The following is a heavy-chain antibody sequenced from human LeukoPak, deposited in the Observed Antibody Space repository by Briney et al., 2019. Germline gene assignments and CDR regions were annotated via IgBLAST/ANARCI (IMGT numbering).Heavy chain of an antibody. V-gene: IGHV3-33*08. CDR1: GFTFSSDG. CDR3: ARHTVTTPTSFDY. CDR2: IWYGGSNK. Sequence: GRSLLLSCAASGFTFSSDGMHGGRQAPGKGLEGVAVIWYGGSNKYYADSVKGRFTISRDNSKNTLYLQMNSLRAEDTAVYYCARHTVTTPTSFDYWGQGTLVTVSS. J-gene: IGHJ4*02. D-gene: IGHD4-17*01.